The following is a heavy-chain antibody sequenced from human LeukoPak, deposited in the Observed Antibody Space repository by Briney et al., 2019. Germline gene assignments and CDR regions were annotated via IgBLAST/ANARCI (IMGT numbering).Heavy chain of an antibody. Sequence: GSLRLSCAASGFTFSDYYMSWIRQSPGKGLEWIGEINHSGSTNYNPSLKSRVTISLDTSKNQFSLRLSSVTAADTAVYYCARDTDYGYPGPFDYWGQGTLVTVSS. CDR2: INHSGST. CDR3: ARDTDYGYPGPFDY. J-gene: IGHJ4*02. V-gene: IGHV4-34*01. D-gene: IGHD5-18*01. CDR1: GFTFSDYY.